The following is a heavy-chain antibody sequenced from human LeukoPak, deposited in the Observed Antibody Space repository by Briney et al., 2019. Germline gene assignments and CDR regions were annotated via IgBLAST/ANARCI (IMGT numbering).Heavy chain of an antibody. CDR3: ASSLYGDYYYYMDV. CDR1: GLTVSSSY. J-gene: IGHJ6*03. Sequence: GGSLRLSCAASGLTVSSSYMSWVRQAPGKGLEWVSVIYSGGSTYYTDSVKGRFTISRDNSQNTLYLQMNSLRAEDTAVYYCASSLYGDYYYYMDVWGKGTTVTVSS. V-gene: IGHV3-66*02. D-gene: IGHD4-17*01. CDR2: IYSGGST.